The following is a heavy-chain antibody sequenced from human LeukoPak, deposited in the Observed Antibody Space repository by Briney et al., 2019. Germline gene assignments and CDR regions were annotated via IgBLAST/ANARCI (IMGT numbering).Heavy chain of an antibody. CDR1: GGSFSGYY. CDR2: INHSGST. V-gene: IGHV4-34*01. Sequence: SETLSLTCAVYGGSFSGYYWSWIRQPPGKGLEWIGEINHSGSTNYNPSLKSRVTISVDTSKNQFSLKLSSVTAADTAVYYCARDPPLTVTSPLFDYWGQGTLVTVSS. D-gene: IGHD4-17*01. J-gene: IGHJ4*02. CDR3: ARDPPLTVTSPLFDY.